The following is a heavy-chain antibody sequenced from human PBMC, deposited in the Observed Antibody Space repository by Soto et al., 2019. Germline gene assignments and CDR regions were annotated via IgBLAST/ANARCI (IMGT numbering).Heavy chain of an antibody. J-gene: IGHJ4*02. CDR1: GYSFMKYG. Sequence: ASVKVSCKGFGYSFMKYGINWVRQAPGQGLEWVGWISPYSGYTHSAQKFHGRLTLTTDTAASTVYMELRILRSADTALYYCAREASVLIPAAQPSRFDSWGQGTLVTVS. D-gene: IGHD2-2*01. CDR3: AREASVLIPAAQPSRFDS. V-gene: IGHV1-18*01. CDR2: ISPYSGYT.